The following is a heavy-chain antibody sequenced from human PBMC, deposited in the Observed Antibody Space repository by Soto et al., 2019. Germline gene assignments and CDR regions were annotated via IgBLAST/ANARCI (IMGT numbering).Heavy chain of an antibody. V-gene: IGHV4-30-4*01. D-gene: IGHD3-3*01. CDR1: GGSISSGDYY. CDR2: IYYSGST. Sequence: TRSLTCTVSGGSISSGDYYWSWIRQPPGKGLEWIGYIYYSGSTYYNPSLKSRVTISVDTSKNQFSLKLSSVTAADTAVYYCARRETIFGVVNGYFDYWGQGTLVTVSS. CDR3: ARRETIFGVVNGYFDY. J-gene: IGHJ4*02.